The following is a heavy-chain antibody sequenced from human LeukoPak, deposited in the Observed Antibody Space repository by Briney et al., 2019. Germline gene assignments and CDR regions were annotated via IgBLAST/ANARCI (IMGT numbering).Heavy chain of an antibody. J-gene: IGHJ6*02. CDR3: ATSIDCSSTSCPRYYYYYYGMDV. CDR2: IYYSGST. V-gene: IGHV4-39*01. D-gene: IGHD2-2*01. Sequence: SETLSLTCTVSGGSISSSSYYWGWIRQPPGKGLEWIGSIYYSGSTYYNPSLKSRVTISVDTSKNQVSLKLSSVTAADTAVYYCATSIDCSSTSCPRYYYYYYGMDVWGQGTTVTVSS. CDR1: GGSISSSSYY.